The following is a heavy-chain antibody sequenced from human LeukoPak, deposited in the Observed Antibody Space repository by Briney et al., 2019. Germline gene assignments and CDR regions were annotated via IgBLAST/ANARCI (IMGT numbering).Heavy chain of an antibody. V-gene: IGHV3-11*04. D-gene: IGHD2-2*01. CDR1: GFTFSDYY. Sequence: GSLRLSCAASGFTFSDYYMGWIRQAPGKGLEWVSYISSSGSTIYYADSVKGRFTISRDNANNSLYLQMNSLRAEDTAVYYCARGPRYCSSTSCYAIYYWGQGTLVTVSS. J-gene: IGHJ4*02. CDR3: ARGPRYCSSTSCYAIYY. CDR2: ISSSGSTI.